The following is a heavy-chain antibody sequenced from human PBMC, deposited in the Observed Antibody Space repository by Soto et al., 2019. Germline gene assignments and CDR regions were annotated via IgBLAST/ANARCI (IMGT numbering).Heavy chain of an antibody. CDR3: ATREGAVDY. CDR2: LSYDGNNN. V-gene: IGHV3-30-3*01. CDR1: GFTFRTYA. J-gene: IGHJ4*02. D-gene: IGHD1-26*01. Sequence: QVQLVESGGGVVQPGRSLRLSCAASGFTFRTYAMHWVRQAPGKGLEWVAFLSYDGNNNYYADSVKGRFTVSRDNSKNTLYLQMNSLRREDTAVDYWATREGAVDYWGQGTLVTVSS.